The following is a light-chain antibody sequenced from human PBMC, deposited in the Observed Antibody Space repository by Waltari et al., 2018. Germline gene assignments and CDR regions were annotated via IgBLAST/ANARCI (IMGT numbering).Light chain of an antibody. J-gene: IGLJ2*01. CDR1: SSDFGCYNS. Sequence: QSVLTQPPSASGFLGQSVPISCTGTSSDFGCYNSVSWYQQHPGKAPKLLIYEVTKRPSGVPDRFSGSKSGNTASLTVSGLQAEDEADYYCTSYAVTKVVFGGGTKLTVL. CDR2: EVT. CDR3: TSYAVTKVV. V-gene: IGLV2-8*01.